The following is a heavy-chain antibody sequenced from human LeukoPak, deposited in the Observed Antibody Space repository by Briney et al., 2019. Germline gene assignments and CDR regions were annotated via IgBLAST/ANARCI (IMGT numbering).Heavy chain of an antibody. CDR1: GGSISRGGYS. D-gene: IGHD5-24*01. V-gene: IGHV4-30-2*01. CDR2: IYHSGST. Sequence: SETLSLTCAVSGGSISRGGYSWSWIPQPPGMGLEWSGYIYHSGSTYYNPSLKSRVTISVDRSKNQFSLKLSSVTAADTAVYYCARGARSYGLDVWGQGTTVTVSS. J-gene: IGHJ6*02. CDR3: ARGARSYGLDV.